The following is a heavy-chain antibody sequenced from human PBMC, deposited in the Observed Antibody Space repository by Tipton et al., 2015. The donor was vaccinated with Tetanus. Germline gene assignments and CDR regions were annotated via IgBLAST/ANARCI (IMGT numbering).Heavy chain of an antibody. CDR2: VYSSGST. V-gene: IGHV4-59*01. CDR3: ARDHRLSASYAGWFDP. CDR1: GGSIRSYY. Sequence: TLSLTCTVSGGSIRSYYWSWIRQPPGTGLGWIGNVYSSGSTYYNPSLKGRVTISVDTSTTQFSLRLNSVTAADTAIYYCARDHRLSASYAGWFDPWGQGTLVTVPS. J-gene: IGHJ5*02. D-gene: IGHD1-26*01.